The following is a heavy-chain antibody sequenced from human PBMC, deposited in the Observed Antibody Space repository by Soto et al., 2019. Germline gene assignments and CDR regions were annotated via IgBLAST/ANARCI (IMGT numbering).Heavy chain of an antibody. Sequence: EVQLVESGGGLVQPGGSLRLSCAASGFTFSSYEMNWVRQAPGKGLEWVSYISSSGSTIYYADSVKGRFTISRDNAKNSLYLQMNSLRAEDTAVYYCARVSDTAMVKGFDYWGQGTLVTVSS. V-gene: IGHV3-48*03. D-gene: IGHD5-18*01. CDR3: ARVSDTAMVKGFDY. J-gene: IGHJ4*02. CDR1: GFTFSSYE. CDR2: ISSSGSTI.